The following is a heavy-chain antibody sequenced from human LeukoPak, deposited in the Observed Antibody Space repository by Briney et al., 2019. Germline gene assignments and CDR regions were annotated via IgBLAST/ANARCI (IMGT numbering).Heavy chain of an antibody. CDR2: IYYSGST. Sequence: SETLSLTCTVSGGSISSYYWSWIRQPPGKGLEWIAYIYYSGSTNYNPSLKSRVTISLDTSKNQFSLKLSSVTAADTAVYYCAREYYYGSGSPGWFDPWGQGTLVTVSS. D-gene: IGHD3-10*01. J-gene: IGHJ5*02. CDR1: GGSISSYY. V-gene: IGHV4-59*12. CDR3: AREYYYGSGSPGWFDP.